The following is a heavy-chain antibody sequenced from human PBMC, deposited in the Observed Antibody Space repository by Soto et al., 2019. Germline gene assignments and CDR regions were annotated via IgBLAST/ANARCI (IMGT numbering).Heavy chain of an antibody. CDR3: ARGIGILTINPYYYYMDV. Sequence: GGSLRLSCAASGFTFSSYWMHWVRQAPGKGLVWVSRIINDGSRTAYTDSVKGRFTISRDNAKNTLYLQMNSLRPDDTAVYYCARGIGILTINPYYYYMDVWGKVPTVTVSS. D-gene: IGHD2-21*01. J-gene: IGHJ6*03. CDR2: IINDGSRT. CDR1: GFTFSSYW. V-gene: IGHV3-74*01.